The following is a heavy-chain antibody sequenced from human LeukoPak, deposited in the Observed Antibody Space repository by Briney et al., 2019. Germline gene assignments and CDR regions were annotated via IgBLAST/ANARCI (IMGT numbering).Heavy chain of an antibody. Sequence: GGSLRLSCAASGFTFSSYGMHWVRQAPGRGLEWVAAISYDGSNKYYADSVKGRFTISRGNSKNTLYLQMNSLRAEDTAVYYCAKAGTTVTTHFDYWGQGTLVTVSS. D-gene: IGHD4-17*01. CDR3: AKAGTTVTTHFDY. CDR2: ISYDGSNK. V-gene: IGHV3-30*18. CDR1: GFTFSSYG. J-gene: IGHJ4*02.